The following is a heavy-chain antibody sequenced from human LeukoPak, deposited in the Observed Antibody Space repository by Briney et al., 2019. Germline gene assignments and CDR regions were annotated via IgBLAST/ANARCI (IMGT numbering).Heavy chain of an antibody. CDR2: VNSDGSRT. J-gene: IGHJ5*02. V-gene: IGHV3-74*01. D-gene: IGHD3-10*01. Sequence: GGSLRLSRSASGFTLSSYERHWVRQVPGRGLVWLARVNSDGSRTGQADSVKGRFTISRDNAKHSLYLQMNSLRAEDTAVYYCARDTRKGSGKRWFDPWGQGTLVTVSS. CDR3: ARDTRKGSGKRWFDP. CDR1: GFTLSSYE.